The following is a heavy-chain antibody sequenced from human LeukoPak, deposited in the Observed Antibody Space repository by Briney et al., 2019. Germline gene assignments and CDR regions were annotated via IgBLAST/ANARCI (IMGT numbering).Heavy chain of an antibody. V-gene: IGHV3-13*01. CDR2: IGTAGEI. J-gene: IGHJ6*03. CDR3: ARCEWHYYHYYMDV. Sequence: GGSLRLSCAASGFTFSSYAMHWVRQATGKGLEWVSGIGTAGEIYYPGSVKGRFTISRENAKNSLYLQMNSLGAEDTAVYYCARCEWHYYHYYMDVWGKGTTVTISS. CDR1: GFTFSSYA. D-gene: IGHD3-3*01.